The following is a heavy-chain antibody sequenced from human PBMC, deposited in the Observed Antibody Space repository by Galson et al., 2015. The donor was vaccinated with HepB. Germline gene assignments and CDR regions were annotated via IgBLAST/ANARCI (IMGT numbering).Heavy chain of an antibody. J-gene: IGHJ4*02. Sequence: SVKVSCKASGGTFSSYAISWVRQAPGQGLEWMGGIVPIFGTANYAQKFQGRVTITADESTSTAYMELSSLRSEDTAVYYCARGQGSGSYYQKRRYYFDYWGQGTLVTVSS. CDR1: GGTFSSYA. D-gene: IGHD3-10*01. CDR3: ARGQGSGSYYQKRRYYFDY. CDR2: IVPIFGTA. V-gene: IGHV1-69*13.